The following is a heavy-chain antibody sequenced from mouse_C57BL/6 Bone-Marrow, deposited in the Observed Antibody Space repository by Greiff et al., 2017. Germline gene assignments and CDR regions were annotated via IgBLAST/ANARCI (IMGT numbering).Heavy chain of an antibody. D-gene: IGHD3-1*01. CDR2: INPGSGGT. CDR1: GYAFTNYL. J-gene: IGHJ4*01. V-gene: IGHV1-54*01. CDR3: ENSASYYAMDY. Sequence: VKLMESGAELVRPGTSVKVSCKASGYAFTNYLIEWVKQRPGQGLEWIGVINPGSGGTNYNEKFKGKATLTADKSSSTAYMQLSSLTSEDSAVYFCENSASYYAMDYWGQGTSVTVSS.